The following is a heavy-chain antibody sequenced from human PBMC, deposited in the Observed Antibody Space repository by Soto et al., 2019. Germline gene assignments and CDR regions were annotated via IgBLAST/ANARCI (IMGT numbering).Heavy chain of an antibody. CDR2: ISDSGRPT. D-gene: IGHD6-19*01. Sequence: PGRSLRLSCAASGFDFSYYAMGWVRQAPGKGLEWVSCISDSGRPTYYADSVKGRFTVSRDNSKNTLYLLTNSLRAEDTARYYCPKDARRSSGWYYFDYWDQGSLVTVSS. CDR1: GFDFSYYA. CDR3: PKDARRSSGWYYFDY. V-gene: IGHV3-23*01. J-gene: IGHJ4*02.